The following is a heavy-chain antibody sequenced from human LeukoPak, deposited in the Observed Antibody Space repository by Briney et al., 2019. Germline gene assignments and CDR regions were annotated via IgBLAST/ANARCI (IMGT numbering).Heavy chain of an antibody. D-gene: IGHD6-19*01. V-gene: IGHV4-39*07. J-gene: IGHJ4*02. Sequence: SETLSLTCTVSGGSISSSSYYWGWIRQPPGKGLEWIGSIYYSGSTYYNPSLKSRVTISVDTSKNQFSLKLSSVTAADTAVYYCARVGYERIAVAGHPFDYWGQGTLVTVSS. CDR3: ARVGYERIAVAGHPFDY. CDR2: IYYSGST. CDR1: GGSISSSSYY.